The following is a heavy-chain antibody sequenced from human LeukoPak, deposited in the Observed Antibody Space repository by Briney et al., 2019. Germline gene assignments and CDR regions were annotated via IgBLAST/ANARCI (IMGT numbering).Heavy chain of an antibody. J-gene: IGHJ4*02. CDR3: ARGGWNDARKDFDY. CDR2: INHSGST. D-gene: IGHD1-1*01. V-gene: IGHV4-34*01. Sequence: SETLSLTCAVNGGSFSGYYWSWIRQPPGKGLEWIGEINHSGSTNYNPSLKSRVTISVDTSKNQFSLKLSSVTAADTAVYYCARGGWNDARKDFDYWGQGTLVTVSS. CDR1: GGSFSGYY.